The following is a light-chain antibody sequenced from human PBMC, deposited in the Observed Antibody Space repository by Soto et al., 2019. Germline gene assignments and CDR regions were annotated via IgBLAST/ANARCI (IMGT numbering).Light chain of an antibody. CDR2: GAS. V-gene: IGKV3-11*01. CDR1: QSVSSSY. CDR3: QQHFNGPIT. Sequence: EVVLTQSPVTLSLSPGERATLSCRASQSVSSSYLAWYQQKPGQAPRLLIYGASNRATGIPARFSGSGSGTDFTLTISSLEPEDFAVYYCQQHFNGPITFGQGTRLEIK. J-gene: IGKJ5*01.